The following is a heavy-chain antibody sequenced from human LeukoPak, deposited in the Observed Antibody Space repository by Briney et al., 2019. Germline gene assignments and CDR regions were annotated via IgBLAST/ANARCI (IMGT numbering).Heavy chain of an antibody. D-gene: IGHD6-19*01. V-gene: IGHV1-24*01. CDR3: ATQVRYSSNWFDP. J-gene: IGHJ5*02. CDR1: GYTLTDLS. CDR2: FDTEDGET. Sequence: ASVKVSFKVSGYTLTDLSMHWVRQPHGKGLGRVGGFDTEDGETIYAKKFPGRVTMTENTSTDTAYMELRSLRSEDTAVYSFATQVRYSSNWFDPWGQGTLVTVSS.